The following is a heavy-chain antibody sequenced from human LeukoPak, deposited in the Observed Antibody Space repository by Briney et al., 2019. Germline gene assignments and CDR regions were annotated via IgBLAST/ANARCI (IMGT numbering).Heavy chain of an antibody. J-gene: IGHJ3*01. Sequence: GGSLRLSCVASGFAFSAFAISWVRQAPGEGLEWVSAVSGSGGRTFYADSVRGRFTISRDNSKKTVFLQMDSLRAEDTAVYYCAKGGAAMTDAPHGDVVTTTLDGFWGQGTMVTVSS. CDR3: AKGGAAMTDAPHGDVVTTTLDGF. D-gene: IGHD2-21*02. CDR2: VSGSGGRT. V-gene: IGHV3-23*01. CDR1: GFAFSAFA.